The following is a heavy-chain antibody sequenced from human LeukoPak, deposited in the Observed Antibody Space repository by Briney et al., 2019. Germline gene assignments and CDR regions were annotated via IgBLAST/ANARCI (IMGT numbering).Heavy chain of an antibody. CDR2: ISYDGSNK. CDR1: GFTFSTHL. D-gene: IGHD6-19*01. CDR3: AKYGRGSSGWFSYDAFDI. V-gene: IGHV3-30*18. J-gene: IGHJ3*02. Sequence: GGSLRLSCAASGFTFSTHLMHWVRQAPGKGLEWVAVISYDGSNKYYADSVKGRFTISRDNSKNTLYLQMNSLRAEDTAVYYCAKYGRGSSGWFSYDAFDIWGQGTMVTVSS.